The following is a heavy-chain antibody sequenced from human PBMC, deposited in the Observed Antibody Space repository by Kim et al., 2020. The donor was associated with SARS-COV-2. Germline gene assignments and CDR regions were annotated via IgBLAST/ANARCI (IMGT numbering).Heavy chain of an antibody. CDR3: ARDSYYDIFRYYYYYMDV. V-gene: IGHV1-3*01. J-gene: IGHJ6*03. CDR2: INAGNGNT. CDR1: GYTFTSYA. Sequence: ASVKVSCKASGYTFTSYAMHWVRQAPGQRLEWMGWINAGNGNTKYSQKFQGRVTITRDTSASTAYMELSSLRSEDTAVYYCARDSYYDIFRYYYYYMDVWDKGTSATLSS. D-gene: IGHD3-9*01.